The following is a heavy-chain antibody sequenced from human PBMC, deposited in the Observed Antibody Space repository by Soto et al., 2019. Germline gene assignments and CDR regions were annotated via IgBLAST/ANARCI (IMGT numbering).Heavy chain of an antibody. Sequence: SETLSLTCTVSGGSISSYYWSWIRQPPGKGLEWIGYIYYSGSTNYNPSHKSRVNISVDTSKNQFSLKLSSVTAADTAVYYCARGFDSGKFYAFESWGQGTQVTVS. CDR2: IYYSGST. CDR1: GGSISSYY. V-gene: IGHV4-59*01. J-gene: IGHJ4*02. CDR3: ARGFDSGKFYAFES. D-gene: IGHD1-26*01.